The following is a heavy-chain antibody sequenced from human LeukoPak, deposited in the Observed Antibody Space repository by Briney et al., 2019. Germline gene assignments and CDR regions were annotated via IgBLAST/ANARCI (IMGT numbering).Heavy chain of an antibody. V-gene: IGHV3-48*01. CDR2: ISSGSSLI. Sequence: GGSLRLSCVASGSTPRSYSMNWVRQAPGEGLEWVSYISSGSSLIHYADSVKGRFTISRDNAKNSLYLQMNNLKVEDTAVYYCAPTYYYESSGHQGGQGTLVTVSA. J-gene: IGHJ4*02. CDR1: GSTPRSYS. D-gene: IGHD3-22*01. CDR3: APTYYYESSGHQ.